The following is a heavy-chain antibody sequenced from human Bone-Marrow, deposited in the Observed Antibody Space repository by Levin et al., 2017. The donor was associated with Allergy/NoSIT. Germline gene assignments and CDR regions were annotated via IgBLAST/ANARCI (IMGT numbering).Heavy chain of an antibody. CDR2: ISGSGGST. V-gene: IGHV3-23*01. CDR3: AKDRVALRRKERSSFDY. J-gene: IGHJ4*02. CDR1: GFTFSSYA. D-gene: IGHD3-10*01. Sequence: LSLTCAASGFTFSSYAMSWVRQAPGKGLEWVSAISGSGGSTYYADSVKCRFTISRDNSKNTLYLQMNSLRAEDTAVYYCAKDRVALRRKERSSFDYWGQGPLVTVSS.